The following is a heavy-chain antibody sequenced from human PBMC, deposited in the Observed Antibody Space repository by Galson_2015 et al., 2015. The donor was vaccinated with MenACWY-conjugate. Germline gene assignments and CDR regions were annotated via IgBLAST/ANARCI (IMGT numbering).Heavy chain of an antibody. V-gene: IGHV3-15*01. CDR3: TTHKPDSWGGLLFHFYMDV. CDR1: ASTFSNAY. Sequence: SLRLSCAGSASTFSNAYMSWVRQAPGKGLEWVGRIKSQTDGGKTDYAAPVKGRFTISRDDSKNTLYLQVNSLKIEDTAVYYCTTHKPDSWGGLLFHFYMDVCGKGTTVTVSS. CDR2: IKSQTDGGKT. D-gene: IGHD2-21*01. J-gene: IGHJ6*03.